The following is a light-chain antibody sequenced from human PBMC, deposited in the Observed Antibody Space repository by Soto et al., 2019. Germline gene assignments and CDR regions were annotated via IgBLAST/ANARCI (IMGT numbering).Light chain of an antibody. CDR1: QSISSW. CDR2: DAS. Sequence: DIQMTQCPSTLSASVGDRVTITCRASQSISSWLAWYQQKPGKAPKLLIYDASSLESGVPSRFSGSGSGTEFTLTISSLQPDDFATYYCQPYNRYWPFGQGTKVDI. V-gene: IGKV1-5*01. J-gene: IGKJ1*01. CDR3: QPYNRYWP.